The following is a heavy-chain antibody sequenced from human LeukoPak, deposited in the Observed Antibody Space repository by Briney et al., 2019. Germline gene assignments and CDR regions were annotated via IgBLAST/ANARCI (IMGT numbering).Heavy chain of an antibody. D-gene: IGHD3-10*01. CDR1: GDSVSSNSAA. Sequence: PSQTLSLTCAISGDSVSSNSAAWNWIRQSPSRGLEWLGRTYYRSKWYNDYAVSVKSRITINPDTSKNQFSLQLNSVTPEDTAVYYCARVGLYYGSGSYKNWFDPWGQGTLVTVSS. CDR3: ARVGLYYGSGSYKNWFDP. V-gene: IGHV6-1*01. CDR2: TYYRSKWYN. J-gene: IGHJ5*02.